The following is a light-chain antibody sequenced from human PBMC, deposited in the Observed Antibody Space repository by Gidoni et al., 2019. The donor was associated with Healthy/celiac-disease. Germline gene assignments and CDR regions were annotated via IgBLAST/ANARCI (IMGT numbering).Light chain of an antibody. CDR1: SSDVGSYNL. Sequence: QSALTQPASVSVSPGQSITISCTGTSSDVGSYNLVSWYQQHPGKAPKLMIYEVSKRHSGVSNRFSGSKSGNTASLTISGLQAEDEADYYCCSYAGSSTVVFGGGTKLTVL. V-gene: IGLV2-23*02. J-gene: IGLJ2*01. CDR2: EVS. CDR3: CSYAGSSTVV.